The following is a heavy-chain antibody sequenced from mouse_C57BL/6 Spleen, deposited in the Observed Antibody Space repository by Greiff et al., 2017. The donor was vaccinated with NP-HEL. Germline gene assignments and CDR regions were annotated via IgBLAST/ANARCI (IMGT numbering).Heavy chain of an antibody. Sequence: EVHLVESGGGLVKPGGSLKLSCAASGFTFSSYAMSWVRQTPEKRLEWVATISDGGSYTYYPDNVKGRFTISRDNAKNNLYLQMSHLKSEDTAMYYCARGGGNYDWFAYWGQGTLVTVSA. D-gene: IGHD2-1*01. J-gene: IGHJ3*01. CDR1: GFTFSSYA. CDR2: ISDGGSYT. CDR3: ARGGGNYDWFAY. V-gene: IGHV5-4*01.